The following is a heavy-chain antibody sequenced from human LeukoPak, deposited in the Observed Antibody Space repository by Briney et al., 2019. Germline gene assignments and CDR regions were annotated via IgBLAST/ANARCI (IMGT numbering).Heavy chain of an antibody. CDR1: GFTFSSYA. J-gene: IGHJ4*02. CDR2: ISGSGGST. CDR3: AKTRSSSSSVPDDY. D-gene: IGHD6-6*01. V-gene: IGHV3-23*01. Sequence: GGSLRLSCAASGFTFSSYAMRWVRQAPGKGLEWVSAISGSGGSTYYADSVKGRFTISRDNSRNTLYLQMNSLRAEDTAVYYCAKTRSSSSSVPDDYWGQGTLVTVSS.